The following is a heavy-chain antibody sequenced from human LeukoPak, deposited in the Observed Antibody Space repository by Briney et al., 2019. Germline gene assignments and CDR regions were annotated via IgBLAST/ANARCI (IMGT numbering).Heavy chain of an antibody. V-gene: IGHV1-2*02. CDR2: INPNSGGT. D-gene: IGHD1-26*01. Sequence: ASVKVSCKASGYTFTGYYMHWVRQAPGQGLEWMGWINPNSGGTNYAQKFQGRVTMTRDTSISTAYIELSRLRSDDTAVYYCAREGAGWELRLVDAFDIWGQGTMVTVSS. J-gene: IGHJ3*02. CDR1: GYTFTGYY. CDR3: AREGAGWELRLVDAFDI.